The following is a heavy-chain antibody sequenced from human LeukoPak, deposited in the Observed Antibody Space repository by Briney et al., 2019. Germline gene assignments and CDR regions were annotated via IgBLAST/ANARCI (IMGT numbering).Heavy chain of an antibody. CDR2: IYYTANT. CDR3: ACRTPGDRYWYFDL. J-gene: IGHJ2*01. V-gene: IGHV4-59*12. Sequence: PSETLSLTCTVSGGSISSYYWSWIRQPPGKELEWVGYIYYTANTNYNPSPKIRVTISLDTSKNQSSPKLSSVTAADAAVYYCACRTPGDRYWYFDLWGRGTLVTVSS. CDR1: GGSISSYY. D-gene: IGHD4-17*01.